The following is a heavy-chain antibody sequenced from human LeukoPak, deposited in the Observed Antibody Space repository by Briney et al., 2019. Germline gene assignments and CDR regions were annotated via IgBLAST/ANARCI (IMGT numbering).Heavy chain of an antibody. Sequence: GGALRLSRAAPRFTFGSCAMCCVRPGPGKGVEWVSAISAGGEGTYYADSVKGRFTISRDNSKNTLFLQMNSLRAEDTAVYYCAKSQYYYDSSGTLWGQGTLVTVSS. CDR3: AKSQYYYDSSGTL. D-gene: IGHD3-22*01. CDR2: ISAGGEGT. J-gene: IGHJ4*02. CDR1: RFTFGSCA. V-gene: IGHV3-23*01.